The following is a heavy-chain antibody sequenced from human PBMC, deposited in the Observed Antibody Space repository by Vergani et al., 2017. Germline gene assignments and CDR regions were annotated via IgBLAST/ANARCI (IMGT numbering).Heavy chain of an antibody. V-gene: IGHV4-39*07. J-gene: IGHJ4*02. CDR2: IYRTGRT. Sequence: QVQLQESGPGLVKPSETLSLTCTVSNDSVSNTFYYLGWIRQTPGKGLEWIGSIYRTGRTHFTPSLKSRVTISVDTSNNHFSLRLNSLTAADTAVYYCARRSGIVYDIFSGTQYFFDFWGQGTLVTVSS. CDR3: ARRSGIVYDIFSGTQYFFDF. CDR1: NDSVSNTFYY. D-gene: IGHD3-9*01.